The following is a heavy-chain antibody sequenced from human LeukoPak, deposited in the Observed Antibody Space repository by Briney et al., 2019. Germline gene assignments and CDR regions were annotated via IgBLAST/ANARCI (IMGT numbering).Heavy chain of an antibody. D-gene: IGHD6-13*01. V-gene: IGHV4-34*01. CDR1: GGSFSGYY. CDR2: INHSGST. CDR3: AAPSRGRRDDY. Sequence: SETLSLTCAVYGGSFSGYYWSWIRQPPGKGLEWIGEINHSGSTNYNPSLKSRVTISVDTSKNQFSLKLSSVTAADTAVYYCAAPSRGRRDDYRGQGTLVTVSS. J-gene: IGHJ4*02.